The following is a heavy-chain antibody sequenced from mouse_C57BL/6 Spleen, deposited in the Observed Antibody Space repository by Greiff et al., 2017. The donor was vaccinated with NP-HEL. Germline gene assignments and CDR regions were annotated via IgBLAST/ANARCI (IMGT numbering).Heavy chain of an antibody. D-gene: IGHD3-3*01. CDR1: GYSITSGYY. J-gene: IGHJ2*01. Sequence: EVQLQQSGPGLVKPSQSLSLTCSVTGYSITSGYYWNWIRQFPGNKLTWMGYISYDGSNNYNPSLKNRISIIRDTSKNQFFLKLNSLTTEDTATYYCARGDGYFDYRGQGTTLTVSS. CDR2: ISYDGSN. CDR3: ARGDGYFDY. V-gene: IGHV3-6*01.